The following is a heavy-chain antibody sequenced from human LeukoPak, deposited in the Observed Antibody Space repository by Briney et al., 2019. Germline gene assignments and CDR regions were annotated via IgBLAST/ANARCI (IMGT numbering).Heavy chain of an antibody. D-gene: IGHD5/OR15-5a*01. V-gene: IGHV4-4*02. CDR1: GGSISSTNW. CDR3: ARGPRAVSYFYYYYYMDV. CDR2: IYHSGST. Sequence: SETLSLTCAVSGGSISSTNWWSWVRQPPGKGLEWIGEIYHSGSTNYNPSLKSRVTISVDKSKNEFFLKLTSVTAADTAVYYCARGPRAVSYFYYYYYMDVWGKGTTVTVSS. J-gene: IGHJ6*03.